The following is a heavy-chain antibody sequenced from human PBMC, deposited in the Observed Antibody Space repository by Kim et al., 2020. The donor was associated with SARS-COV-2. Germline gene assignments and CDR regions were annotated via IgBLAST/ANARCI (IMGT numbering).Heavy chain of an antibody. Sequence: SETLSLTCTVSGGSISSYYWSWIRQPPGKGLEWIGYIYYSGSTNYNPSLKSRVTISVDTSKNQFSLKLSSVTAADTAVYYCARDKGITMVRGVFDAFDIWGQGTMVTVSS. CDR2: IYYSGST. CDR1: GGSISSYY. V-gene: IGHV4-59*01. J-gene: IGHJ3*02. D-gene: IGHD3-10*01. CDR3: ARDKGITMVRGVFDAFDI.